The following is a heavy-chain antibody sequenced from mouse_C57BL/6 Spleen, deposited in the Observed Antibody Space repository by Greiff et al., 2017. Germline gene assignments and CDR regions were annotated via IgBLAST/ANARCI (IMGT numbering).Heavy chain of an antibody. CDR1: GYTFTSYW. Sequence: VQLQQPGAELVKPGASVKLSCKASGYTFTSYWMSWVQQRPGRGLEWIGRIDPANGNTKYAPKFQGKATITADTSSNTAYLQLSSLTSEDTAIYYCASSNWDDWYFDVGGTGTTVTVSS. CDR2: IDPANGNT. D-gene: IGHD4-1*01. CDR3: ASSNWDDWYFDV. J-gene: IGHJ1*03. V-gene: IGHV14-3*01.